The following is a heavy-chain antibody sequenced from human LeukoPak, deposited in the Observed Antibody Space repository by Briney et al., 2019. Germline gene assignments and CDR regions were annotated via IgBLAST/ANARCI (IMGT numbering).Heavy chain of an antibody. Sequence: PSETLSLTCTVSGGSISSYYWSWIRQPPGKGLEWIGYIYYSGSTNYNPSLKSRVTISVDTSKNQFSLKLSSVTAADTAVYYCARCDSSGYYSVDYWGQGTLVTVSS. CDR1: GGSISSYY. D-gene: IGHD3-22*01. J-gene: IGHJ4*02. V-gene: IGHV4-59*01. CDR2: IYYSGST. CDR3: ARCDSSGYYSVDY.